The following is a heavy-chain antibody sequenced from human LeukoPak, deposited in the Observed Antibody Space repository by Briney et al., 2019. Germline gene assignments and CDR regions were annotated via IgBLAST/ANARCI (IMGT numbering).Heavy chain of an antibody. Sequence: GGSLRLSCAASGFTFSSHGMSWVRQAPGKGLEWVSGIIGGGGSTYYADSVKGRFTISGDNSRNTLFLQMNSLRAEDTAVYYCAHGAMYQLDYWGQGTLVTVSS. J-gene: IGHJ4*02. CDR1: GFTFSSHG. D-gene: IGHD2-2*01. CDR2: IIGGGGST. V-gene: IGHV3-23*01. CDR3: AHGAMYQLDY.